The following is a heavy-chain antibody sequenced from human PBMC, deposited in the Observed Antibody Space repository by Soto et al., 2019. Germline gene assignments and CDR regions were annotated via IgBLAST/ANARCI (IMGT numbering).Heavy chain of an antibody. D-gene: IGHD3-10*01. J-gene: IGHJ6*03. V-gene: IGHV1-69*02. CDR3: ASLSSWYYYGSGSYRDMDV. CDR1: GGTFSSYT. CDR2: IIPILGIA. Sequence: SVKVSCKASGGTFSSYTISWVRQAPGQGLEWMGRIIPILGIANYAQKFQGRVTITADKSTSTAYMELSSLRSEDTAVYYCASLSSWYYYGSGSYRDMDVWGKGTTVTVSS.